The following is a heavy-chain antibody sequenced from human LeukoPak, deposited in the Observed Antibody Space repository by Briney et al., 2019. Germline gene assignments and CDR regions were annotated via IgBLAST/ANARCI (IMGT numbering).Heavy chain of an antibody. V-gene: IGHV3-9*01. CDR1: GFTFDDYA. CDR3: AKDVAAAFLRAFDI. CDR2: ISWNSGSI. J-gene: IGHJ3*02. Sequence: PGGSLRLSCAASGFTFDDYAMHWVRQAPGKGLEWVSGISWNSGSIGYADSVKGRFTISRDNAKNCLYLQMNSLRAEDTALYYCAKDVAAAFLRAFDIWGQGTMVTVSS. D-gene: IGHD6-13*01.